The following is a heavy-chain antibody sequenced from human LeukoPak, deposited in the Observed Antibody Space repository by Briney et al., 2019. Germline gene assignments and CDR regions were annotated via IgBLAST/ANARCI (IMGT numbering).Heavy chain of an antibody. J-gene: IGHJ4*02. CDR3: ARDPDKLLWFGELLIGAFDY. CDR1: GFTFSSYS. Sequence: GGSLRLSCAASGFTFSSYSMTWVRQAPGKGLEWVSSISSSSSYIYYADSVKGRFTISRDNAKNSLYLQMNSLRAEDTAVYYCARDPDKLLWFGELLIGAFDYWGQGTLVTVSS. V-gene: IGHV3-21*01. CDR2: ISSSSSYI. D-gene: IGHD3-10*01.